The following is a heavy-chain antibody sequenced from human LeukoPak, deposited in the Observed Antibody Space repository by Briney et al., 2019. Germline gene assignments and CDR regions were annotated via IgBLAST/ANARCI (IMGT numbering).Heavy chain of an antibody. Sequence: PGGSLRLSCAASGFTFSSYGMSWVRQAPGKGLEWVSAISGSGGSTYYADSVKGRFTISRDNSKNTLYLQMNSLRAEDTAVYYCAKDGPNYSSSWYYFDYWGQGTLVTVSS. J-gene: IGHJ4*02. D-gene: IGHD6-13*01. CDR3: AKDGPNYSSSWYYFDY. CDR2: ISGSGGST. CDR1: GFTFSSYG. V-gene: IGHV3-23*01.